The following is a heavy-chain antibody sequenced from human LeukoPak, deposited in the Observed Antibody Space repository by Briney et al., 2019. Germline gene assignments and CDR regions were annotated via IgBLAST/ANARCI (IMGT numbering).Heavy chain of an antibody. CDR2: ISAYNGNT. J-gene: IGHJ4*02. CDR3: ASGEETADATFDY. V-gene: IGHV1-18*01. Sequence: ASVKVSCKASGYTFTSYGISWVRQAPGQGLEWMGWISAYNGNTNYAQKFQGRVTMTRDTSISTAYMELSRLRSDDTAVYYCASGEETADATFDYWGQGTLVTVAS. CDR1: GYTFTSYG. D-gene: IGHD2-21*02.